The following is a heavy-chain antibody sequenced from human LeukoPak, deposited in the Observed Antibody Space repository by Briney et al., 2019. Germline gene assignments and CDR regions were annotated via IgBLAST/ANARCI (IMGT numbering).Heavy chain of an antibody. D-gene: IGHD2-2*01. CDR1: GGSISGYY. Sequence: SETLSLTCAVSGGSISGYYWNWIWQPPGKGLEWIGYIYYGGSTNYNPSLKSRVTISVDTSKNQFSLKLSSVTAADTAVYYCARVESTRAIDYWGQGTLVTVSS. CDR2: IYYGGST. CDR3: ARVESTRAIDY. V-gene: IGHV4-59*01. J-gene: IGHJ4*02.